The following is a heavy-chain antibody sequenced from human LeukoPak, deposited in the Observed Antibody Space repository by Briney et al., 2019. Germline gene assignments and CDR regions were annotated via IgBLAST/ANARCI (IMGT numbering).Heavy chain of an antibody. J-gene: IGHJ4*02. CDR2: IYYSGST. V-gene: IGHV4-59*01. D-gene: IGHD6-13*01. Sequence: PSETLSLTCTVSGGSISSYYWSWIRQPPGKGLEWIGYIYYSGSTNYNPSLKSRVTISVDTSKNQFSLKLSSVTAADTAVYYCARALGYSSSWYGFDYWGQGTLVTASS. CDR3: ARALGYSSSWYGFDY. CDR1: GGSISSYY.